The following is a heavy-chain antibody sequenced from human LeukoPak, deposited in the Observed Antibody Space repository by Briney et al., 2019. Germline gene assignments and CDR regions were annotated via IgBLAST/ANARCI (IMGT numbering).Heavy chain of an antibody. CDR3: AKASRRHCGSSSCYTLDY. Sequence: GGSLRLSCAASEFPFSNYGMSWVRQAPGKGLEWVSAISGSGGTTYYADSVKGRFTISRDNSNNTLYLQMNSLSAEDTAVYYCAKASRRHCGSSSCYTLDYWGQGTLVTVSS. V-gene: IGHV3-23*01. CDR1: EFPFSNYG. D-gene: IGHD2-2*02. CDR2: ISGSGGTT. J-gene: IGHJ4*02.